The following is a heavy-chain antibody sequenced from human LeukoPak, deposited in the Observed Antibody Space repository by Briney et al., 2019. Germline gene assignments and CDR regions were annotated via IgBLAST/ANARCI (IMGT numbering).Heavy chain of an antibody. CDR3: AKLGITMIGGV. CDR2: ISSSGSTI. V-gene: IGHV3-48*04. D-gene: IGHD3-10*02. Sequence: GGSLRLSCAASGFTFSIYSMNWVRQAPGKGLEWVSYISSSGSTIYYADSVKGRFTISRDNAKNSLYLQMNSLRAEDTAFYYCAKLGITMIGGVWGKGTTVTISS. J-gene: IGHJ6*04. CDR1: GFTFSIYS.